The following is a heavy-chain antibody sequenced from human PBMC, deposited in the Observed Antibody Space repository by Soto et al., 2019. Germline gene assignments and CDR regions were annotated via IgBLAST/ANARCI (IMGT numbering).Heavy chain of an antibody. CDR3: ARSREQWLVDAFDI. V-gene: IGHV4-34*01. CDR2: INPTGSP. D-gene: IGHD6-19*01. J-gene: IGHJ3*02. CDR1: GGSLTGYY. Sequence: SETLSLTCVVYGGSLTGYYWSWIRQPPGRGLEWTGEINPTGSPKYNPSLMSRVTISVDTSKNQFSMKLSSVTAADTAVFYCARSREQWLVDAFDIWGQGTMVTVSS.